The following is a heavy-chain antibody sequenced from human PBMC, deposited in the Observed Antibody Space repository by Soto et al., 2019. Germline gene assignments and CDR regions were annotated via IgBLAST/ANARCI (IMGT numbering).Heavy chain of an antibody. V-gene: IGHV3-23*01. J-gene: IGHJ3*02. D-gene: IGHD3-3*01. CDR1: GFTFSSYA. CDR2: ISGSGGST. Sequence: EVQLLESGGGLVQPGGSLRLSCAASGFTFSSYAMSWVRQAPGKGLEWVSAISGSGGSTYYADSVKGRFTISRDNSKNTLYLQMNSLRAEDTAVYYCAKDLSKYYDFWSGYLDAFDIWGQGTMVTVSS. CDR3: AKDLSKYYDFWSGYLDAFDI.